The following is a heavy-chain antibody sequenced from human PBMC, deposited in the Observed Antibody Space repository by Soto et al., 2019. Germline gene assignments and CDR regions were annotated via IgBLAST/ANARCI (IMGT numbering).Heavy chain of an antibody. J-gene: IGHJ4*02. D-gene: IGHD6-19*01. V-gene: IGHV3-23*01. CDR1: GFTFSSYA. Sequence: GGSVRLSCAASGFTFSSYAMSWVRQAPGKGLEWVSAISGSGGSTYYADSVKGRFTISRDNSKNTLYLQMNSLRAEDTAVYYCAKDQDLAVAGTFDYWGQGTLVTVSS. CDR3: AKDQDLAVAGTFDY. CDR2: ISGSGGST.